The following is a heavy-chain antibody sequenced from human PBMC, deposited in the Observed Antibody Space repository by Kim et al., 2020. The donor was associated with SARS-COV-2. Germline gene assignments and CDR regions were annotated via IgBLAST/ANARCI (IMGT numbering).Heavy chain of an antibody. J-gene: IGHJ6*02. V-gene: IGHV4-34*01. CDR2: INHSGST. CDR1: GGSFSGYY. D-gene: IGHD3-16*01. CDR3: ARVRRAVGGLQGYYYGMDV. Sequence: SETLSLTCAVYGGSFSGYYWSWIRQPPGKGLEWIGEINHSGSTNYNPSLKSRVTISVDTSKNQFSLKLSSVTAADTAVYYCARVRRAVGGLQGYYYGMDVWGQGTTVTVSS.